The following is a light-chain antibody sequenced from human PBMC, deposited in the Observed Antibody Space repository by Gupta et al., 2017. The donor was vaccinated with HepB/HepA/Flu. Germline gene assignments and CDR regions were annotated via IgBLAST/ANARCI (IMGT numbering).Light chain of an antibody. CDR1: QSVSSY. V-gene: IGKV3-11*01. CDR3: QQRSNWPPGCS. J-gene: IGKJ2*04. Sequence: ELVLTQSPATLSLSPGERATLSCRASQSVSSYLAWYQQKPGQAPRLLIYDASNRATGIPARFSGSGSGTDFTLTISSLEPEDVAVYYCQQRSNWPPGCSFGQGTKLEIK. CDR2: DAS.